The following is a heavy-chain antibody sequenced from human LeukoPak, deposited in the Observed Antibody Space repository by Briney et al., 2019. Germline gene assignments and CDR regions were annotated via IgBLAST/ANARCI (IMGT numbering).Heavy chain of an antibody. CDR1: GGSISSSSYY. CDR3: ARAGQLSTYFDY. CDR2: IYYSGST. D-gene: IGHD6-6*01. V-gene: IGHV4-39*07. Sequence: SSETLSLTCTVSGGSISSSSYYWGWIRQPPGKGLGWIGSIYYSGSTYYNPSLKSRVTISVDTSKNQFSLKLSSVTAADTAVYYCARAGQLSTYFDYWGKGTLVTVSS. J-gene: IGHJ4*02.